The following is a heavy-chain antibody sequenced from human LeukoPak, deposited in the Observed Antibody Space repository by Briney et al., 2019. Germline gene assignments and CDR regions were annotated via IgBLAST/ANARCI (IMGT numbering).Heavy chain of an antibody. Sequence: SETLSLTCTVSGGSISSSSYYWSWIRQPPGKGLEWIGYIYYSGSTNYNPSLKSRVTISVDTSKNQFSLKLNSVTAADTAVYYCARILYSNNIDYWGQGTLVTVSS. J-gene: IGHJ4*02. V-gene: IGHV4-61*05. CDR3: ARILYSNNIDY. CDR2: IYYSGST. CDR1: GGSISSSSYY. D-gene: IGHD2/OR15-2a*01.